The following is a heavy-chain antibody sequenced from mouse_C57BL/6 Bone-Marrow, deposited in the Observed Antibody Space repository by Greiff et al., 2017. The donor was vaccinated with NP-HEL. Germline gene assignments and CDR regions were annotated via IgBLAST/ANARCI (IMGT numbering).Heavy chain of an antibody. V-gene: IGHV1-31*01. CDR1: GYSFTGYY. CDR3: AGGTHSY. Sequence: EVQLQEPGPELVKPGASVKLSCKASGYSFTGYYMHWVKQSHGNILDWIGYIYPYNGVSSYIQKFKGKATLTVDKSSSTAYMELRGLTSEDSAVYYCAGGTHSYWGQGTLVTVSA. J-gene: IGHJ3*01. CDR2: IYPYNGVS.